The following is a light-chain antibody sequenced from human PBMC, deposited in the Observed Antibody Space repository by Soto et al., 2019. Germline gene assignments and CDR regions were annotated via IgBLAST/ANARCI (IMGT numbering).Light chain of an antibody. Sequence: EIVMTQSPDTLSVSPGERATLSCRASQSISSNLAWYHQKPGQAPRLVIFGASTRATGIPARFSGSGSGTEFTLTISSLQSEDFAVYYCQQYNNWPPITFGQGTRLEI. CDR3: QQYNNWPPIT. J-gene: IGKJ5*01. CDR1: QSISSN. CDR2: GAS. V-gene: IGKV3-15*01.